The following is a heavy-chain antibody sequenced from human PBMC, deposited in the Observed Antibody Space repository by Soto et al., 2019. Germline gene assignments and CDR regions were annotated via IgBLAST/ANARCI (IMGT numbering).Heavy chain of an antibody. CDR1: GYTFTVYY. CDR2: INPNSGGT. V-gene: IGHV1-2*04. Sequence: ASVKVSCKASGYTFTVYYMHWVRQAPGQGLEWMGWINPNSGGTNYAQKFQGWVTMTRDTSISTAYMELSRLRSDDTAVYYCARAPTYYYDSSGYYSVYFDYWGQGTLVTVSS. J-gene: IGHJ4*02. CDR3: ARAPTYYYDSSGYYSVYFDY. D-gene: IGHD3-22*01.